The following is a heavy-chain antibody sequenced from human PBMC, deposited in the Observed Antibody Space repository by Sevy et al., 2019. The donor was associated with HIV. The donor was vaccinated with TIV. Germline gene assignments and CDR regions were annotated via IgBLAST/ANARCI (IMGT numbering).Heavy chain of an antibody. Sequence: SETLSLTCTVSGDSINTYSWSWVRQPPGKGLQWIGDVTHSGSTNYNPSLKSRVIISLDTSRNQFSLKVTSVNAADTAVYYCARLRWDVLDVPCATPGCYFDSWGQGTLVTVSS. D-gene: IGHD3-3*01. CDR3: ARLRWDVLDVPCATPGCYFDS. V-gene: IGHV4-59*08. J-gene: IGHJ4*02. CDR1: GDSINTYS. CDR2: VTHSGST.